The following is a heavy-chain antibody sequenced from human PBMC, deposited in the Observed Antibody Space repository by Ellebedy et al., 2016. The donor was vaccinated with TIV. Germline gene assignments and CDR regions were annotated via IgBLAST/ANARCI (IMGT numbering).Heavy chain of an antibody. J-gene: IGHJ4*02. CDR3: ARAGGRHSTGSGFY. V-gene: IGHV3-7*03. Sequence: GESLKISCAASGFTFSGYWMSWVRQAPGKGLEWVANIKDDGSEAYYVDSVQGRFTISRDNAKNSLYLQMSNLRAEDTAVFYCARAGGRHSTGSGFYWGQGTRVTVST. CDR2: IKDDGSEA. CDR1: GFTFSGYW. D-gene: IGHD2-2*01.